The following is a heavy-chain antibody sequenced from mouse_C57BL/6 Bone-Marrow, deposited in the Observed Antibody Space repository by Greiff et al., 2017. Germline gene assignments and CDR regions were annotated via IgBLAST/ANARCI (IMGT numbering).Heavy chain of an antibody. CDR3: ARMTYYSNGEGDY. CDR2: IWWDDDK. CDR1: GFSLSTFGMG. Sequence: QVTLKECGPGILQPSQTLSLSCSFSGFSLSTFGMGVGWIRQPSGKGLEWLAHIWWDDDKYYNPALKSRLTISKDTSKNQVFLKIANVDTADAATYYCARMTYYSNGEGDYWGQGTSVTVSS. J-gene: IGHJ4*01. D-gene: IGHD2-5*01. V-gene: IGHV8-8*01.